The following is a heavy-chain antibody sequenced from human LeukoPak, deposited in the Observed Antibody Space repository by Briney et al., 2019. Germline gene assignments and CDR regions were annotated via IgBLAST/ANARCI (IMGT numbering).Heavy chain of an antibody. CDR1: GFTFSSYG. CDR2: ISYDGSNK. CDR3: AKGVNSDYDILTGYYTD. D-gene: IGHD3-9*01. Sequence: GGSLRLSCAASGFTFSSYGMHWVRQAPGKGLEWVAVISYDGSNKYYADSVKGRFTISRDNSKNTLYLQMNSLRAEDTAVYYCAKGVNSDYDILTGYYTDWGQGTLVTVSS. V-gene: IGHV3-30*18. J-gene: IGHJ4*02.